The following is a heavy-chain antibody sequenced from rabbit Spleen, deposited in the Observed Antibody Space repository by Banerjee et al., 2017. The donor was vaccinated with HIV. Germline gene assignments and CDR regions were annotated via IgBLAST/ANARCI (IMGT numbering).Heavy chain of an antibody. CDR3: ARDLTDVIGCNVGW. J-gene: IGHJ4*01. Sequence: QSLEESGGGLVKPGASLTITCTASGLSFTSGYEMCWVRQAPGKGLEWIACIYASSSVSTYSASWAKGRFTISTSSSTTVTLQMTIPTSADTANYFCARDLTDVIGCNVGWWGQGTLVTVS. D-gene: IGHD1-1*01. CDR1: GLSFTSGYE. CDR2: IYASSSVST. V-gene: IGHV1S40*01.